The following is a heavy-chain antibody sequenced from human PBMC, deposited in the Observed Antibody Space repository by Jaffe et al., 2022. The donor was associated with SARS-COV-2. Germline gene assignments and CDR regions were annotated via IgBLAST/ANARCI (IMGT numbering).Heavy chain of an antibody. J-gene: IGHJ5*02. CDR2: INAGNGNT. Sequence: QVQLVQSEAEVKKPGASVKVSCKASGYTFTSYAMHWVRQAPGQRLEWMGWINAGNGNTKYSQNFQGRVTFTRDTSATTAYMELSSLRFEDTAVYYCAADTTTVVTSAWGQGTLVTVSS. CDR1: GYTFTSYA. D-gene: IGHD4-17*01. CDR3: AADTTTVVTSA. V-gene: IGHV1-3*01.